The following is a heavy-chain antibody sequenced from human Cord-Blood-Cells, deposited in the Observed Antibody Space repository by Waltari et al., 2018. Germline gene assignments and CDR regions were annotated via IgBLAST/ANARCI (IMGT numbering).Heavy chain of an antibody. J-gene: IGHJ4*02. CDR3: ATKGGFHDYSNYEVDY. D-gene: IGHD4-4*01. Sequence: KKPGSSVKVSCKASGGTFSSYAISWVRQAPGQGLEWMGGIIPIFGTANYAQKFQGRVTITADKSTSTAYMELSSLRSEDTAVYYCATKGGFHDYSNYEVDYWGQGTLVTVSS. CDR1: GGTFSSYA. CDR2: IIPIFGTA. V-gene: IGHV1-69*06.